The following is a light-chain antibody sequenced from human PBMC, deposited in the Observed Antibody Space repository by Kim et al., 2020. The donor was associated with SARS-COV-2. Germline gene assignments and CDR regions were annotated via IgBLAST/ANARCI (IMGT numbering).Light chain of an antibody. CDR1: QSVSSN. CDR2: GTS. Sequence: VSPGERATLSCRASQSVSSNLAWYQQKPGQAPRLLVFGTSTRAPGVPDRFSGSGSGTEFTLTINSLQSDDFAVYHCQQYDNWPGTFGQGTKVDIK. V-gene: IGKV3-15*01. CDR3: QQYDNWPGT. J-gene: IGKJ1*01.